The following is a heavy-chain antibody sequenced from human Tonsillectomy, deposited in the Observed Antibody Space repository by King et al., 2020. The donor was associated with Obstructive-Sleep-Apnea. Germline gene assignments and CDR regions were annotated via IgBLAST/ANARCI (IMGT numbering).Heavy chain of an antibody. CDR3: ARDPAARDYGDPFLDY. CDR1: GFTFSSYW. Sequence: VQLVESGGGVVQPGGSLRLSCAASGFTFSSYWRSWVRQAPGRGLEWVANIKQDGSEKYYVDSVKGAFTIARDNAKTSLYLQMNSLRAEDTAVYYCARDPAARDYGDPFLDYWGQGTLVTVSS. CDR2: IKQDGSEK. J-gene: IGHJ4*02. D-gene: IGHD4-17*01. V-gene: IGHV3-7*01.